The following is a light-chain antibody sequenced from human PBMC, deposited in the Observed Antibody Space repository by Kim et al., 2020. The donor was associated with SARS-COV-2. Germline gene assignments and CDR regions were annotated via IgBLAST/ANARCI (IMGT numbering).Light chain of an antibody. CDR3: QSFDSSNQV. CDR2: EDN. V-gene: IGLV6-57*03. J-gene: IGLJ2*01. CDR1: SGSIASNS. Sequence: GKPVTISGTRSSGSIASNSVQWYQQRPGSAPPTVIYEDNQRPSGVPDRFSGSIDSSSNSASLTISGLKTEDEADYYCQSFDSSNQVFGGGTQLTVL.